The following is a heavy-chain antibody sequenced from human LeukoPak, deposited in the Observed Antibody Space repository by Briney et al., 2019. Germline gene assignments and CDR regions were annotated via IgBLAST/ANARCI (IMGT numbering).Heavy chain of an antibody. CDR2: IKQDGSEK. CDR1: GFTFSSYW. Sequence: GGSLRLSCAASGFTFSSYWMSWVRQAPGKGLEWVANIKQDGSEKYYVDSVEGRFTISRDNAKNSLYLQMNSLRVEDTAVYYCARNYGSGYMDVWGKGTTVTVSS. J-gene: IGHJ6*04. V-gene: IGHV3-7*01. D-gene: IGHD3-10*01. CDR3: ARNYGSGYMDV.